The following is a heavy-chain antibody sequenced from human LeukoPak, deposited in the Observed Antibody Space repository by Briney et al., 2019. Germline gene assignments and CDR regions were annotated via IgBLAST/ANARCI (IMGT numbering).Heavy chain of an antibody. Sequence: PSETLSLTCPVSGVSISSFYWSWIRQPPGKGLEWIGSIYSSGSTNYNPSLKGRVTISVDTSKNHFSLKLRSVTAADTAMYNCVRHWDFWGQGTQVTVSS. CDR1: GVSISSFY. J-gene: IGHJ4*02. V-gene: IGHV4-59*08. CDR3: VRHWDF. CDR2: IYSSGST.